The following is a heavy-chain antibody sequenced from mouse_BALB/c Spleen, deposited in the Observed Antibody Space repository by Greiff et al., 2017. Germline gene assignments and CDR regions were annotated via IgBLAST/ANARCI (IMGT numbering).Heavy chain of an antibody. CDR1: GFSLTSYD. Sequence: VQLQQSGPGLVAPSQSLSITCTVSGFSLTSYDISWIRQPPGKGLEWLGVIWTGGGTNYNSAFMSRLSISKDNSKSQVFLKMNSLQTDDTAIYYCVRDYYGSRALYAMDYWGQGTSVTVSS. CDR3: VRDYYGSRALYAMDY. V-gene: IGHV2-9-2*01. J-gene: IGHJ4*01. D-gene: IGHD1-1*01. CDR2: IWTGGGT.